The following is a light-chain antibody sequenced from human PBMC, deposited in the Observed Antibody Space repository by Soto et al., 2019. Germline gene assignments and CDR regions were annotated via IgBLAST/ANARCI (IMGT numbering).Light chain of an antibody. CDR2: GAS. CDR3: QQDDSSPWT. J-gene: IGKJ1*01. V-gene: IGKV1-39*01. Sequence: PASLSASGAARVPITWWASQGIGSCLNWYQQKSRKAPKLLIYGASSRESGVPARFSGSGSGTDFTLTISSLEPEDFAIYYCQQDDSSPWTFGQGTKVDIK. CDR1: QGIGSC.